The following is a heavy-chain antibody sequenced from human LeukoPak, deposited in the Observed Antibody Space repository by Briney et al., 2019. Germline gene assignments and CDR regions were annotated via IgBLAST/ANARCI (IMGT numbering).Heavy chain of an antibody. CDR3: ARGNWAYYASGIYGMDV. D-gene: IGHD3-10*01. V-gene: IGHV3-13*01. J-gene: IGHJ6*02. Sequence: GGSLRLSCAASGFTFSTYDMHWVRQPAVKGLEWVSAIGADAETYYPGSVRGRFTITRDNAKNTLHLHMNSLRAGDTAVYFCARGNWAYYASGIYGMDVWGQGTTVTVSS. CDR1: GFTFSTYD. CDR2: IGADAET.